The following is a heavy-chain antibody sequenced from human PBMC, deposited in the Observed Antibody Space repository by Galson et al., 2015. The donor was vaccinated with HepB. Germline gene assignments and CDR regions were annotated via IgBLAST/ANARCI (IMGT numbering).Heavy chain of an antibody. J-gene: IGHJ4*02. D-gene: IGHD3-22*01. CDR1: GFSLTTTGMR. CDR2: IDWDDDK. Sequence: PALVKPTQTLTLTCTISGFSLTTTGMRVGWFRRPPGEALEWLARIDWDDDKFYRTSLQTRLTISKDTSKNQVVLTMPNMDPLDTDTHYCARSAYESRGHTPPSFDYWGQGTLLIGAS. V-gene: IGHV2-70*04. CDR3: ARSAYESRGHTPPSFDY.